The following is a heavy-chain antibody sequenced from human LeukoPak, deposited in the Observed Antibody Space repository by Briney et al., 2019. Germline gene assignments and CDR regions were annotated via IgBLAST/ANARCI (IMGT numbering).Heavy chain of an antibody. V-gene: IGHV1-24*01. J-gene: IGHJ4*02. Sequence: WASVKVSCKVSGYTLTELSIHWVRPAPGKGLEWMGGFDPEDGETIYAQKFQGRVTMTEDTSADTAYMELSSLRSEDTAVYYCATSEAYYYGSGSYHDYWGQGTLVTVSS. CDR1: GYTLTELS. CDR2: FDPEDGET. CDR3: ATSEAYYYGSGSYHDY. D-gene: IGHD3-10*01.